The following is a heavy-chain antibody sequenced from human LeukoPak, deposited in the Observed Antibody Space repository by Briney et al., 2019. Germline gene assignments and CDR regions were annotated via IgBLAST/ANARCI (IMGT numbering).Heavy chain of an antibody. CDR2: IYSGGNT. D-gene: IGHD2/OR15-2a*01. CDR3: AKKDNGNYFNFDY. Sequence: GGSLRLSCAASGFTINNNYMNWVRQAPGKGLEWVSVIYSGGNTYYAYSVKSRFTISRDNSKNTLYLQMNSLRAEDTAVYYCAKKDNGNYFNFDYWGQGTLVTVSS. V-gene: IGHV3-66*01. CDR1: GFTINNNY. J-gene: IGHJ4*02.